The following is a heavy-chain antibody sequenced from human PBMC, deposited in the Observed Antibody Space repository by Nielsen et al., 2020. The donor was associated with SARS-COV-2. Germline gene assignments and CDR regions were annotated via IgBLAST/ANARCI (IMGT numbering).Heavy chain of an antibody. Sequence: GGSLRLSCAASGFIVSSNYMSWVRQAPGKGLEWVAVMYSDGSTNYAESVKGRITIYRDNSKNSMYLQMNSLRAEDTAVYYCAREGVGATRYFDYWGQGTLVTVSS. CDR1: GFIVSSNY. J-gene: IGHJ4*02. V-gene: IGHV3-53*01. CDR2: MYSDGST. CDR3: AREGVGATRYFDY. D-gene: IGHD1-26*01.